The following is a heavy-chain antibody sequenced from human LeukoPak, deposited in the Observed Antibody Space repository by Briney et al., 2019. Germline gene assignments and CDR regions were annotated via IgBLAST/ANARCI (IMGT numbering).Heavy chain of an antibody. CDR2: MYTSGST. V-gene: IGHV4-61*02. CDR3: ARDSGFMVRGSRRGYDDYYYYMDV. CDR1: GGSISSGNYY. J-gene: IGHJ6*03. D-gene: IGHD3-10*01. Sequence: SRTLSLTCTVSGGSISSGNYYWSWIRQPAGKGLEWIGRMYTSGSTNYNPPLKSRVTISVDTSKNQFSLKLRSVTAADTAMYYCARDSGFMVRGSRRGYDDYYYYMDVWGKGTTVTISS.